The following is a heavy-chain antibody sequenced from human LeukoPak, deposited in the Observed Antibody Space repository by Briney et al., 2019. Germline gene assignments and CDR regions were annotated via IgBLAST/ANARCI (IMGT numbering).Heavy chain of an antibody. Sequence: GGSLRLSCAASGFTFSSYSMNWVRQAPGKGLEWVSSISSSSSYIYYADSVKGRFTISRDNAKNSLYLQMNSLRAEDTAVYYCATNDYRNYRVDYWGQGTLVTVSS. CDR2: ISSSSSYI. D-gene: IGHD4-11*01. CDR3: ATNDYRNYRVDY. CDR1: GFTFSSYS. V-gene: IGHV3-21*01. J-gene: IGHJ4*02.